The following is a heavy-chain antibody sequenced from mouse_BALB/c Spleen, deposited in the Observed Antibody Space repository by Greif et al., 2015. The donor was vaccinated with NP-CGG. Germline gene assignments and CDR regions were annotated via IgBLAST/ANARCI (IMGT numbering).Heavy chain of an antibody. D-gene: IGHD1-2*01. J-gene: IGHJ2*01. CDR3: AREGSLLRQDYFDY. CDR1: GFNINDTY. CDR2: IDPANGNT. V-gene: IGHV14-3*02. Sequence: VQLQQSGAELVKPGASVKLSCTASGFNINDTYMHWVKQRPEQGLEWIGRIDPANGNTKYDPKFQGKATITADTSSNTAYLQLSSLTSEDTAVYYCAREGSLLRQDYFDYWGQGTTLTVSS.